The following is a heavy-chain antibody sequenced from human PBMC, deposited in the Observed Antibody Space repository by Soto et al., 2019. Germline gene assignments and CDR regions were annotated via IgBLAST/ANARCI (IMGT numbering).Heavy chain of an antibody. J-gene: IGHJ6*02. CDR2: IYPGDSDT. D-gene: IGHD1-7*01. V-gene: IGHV5-51*01. CDR3: ARRNYSYYYYYGMDV. Sequence: GESLKISCKGSGYSLTSYWIGWVRQMPGKGLEWMGIIYPGDSDTRYSPSFQGQVTISADKSISTAYLQWSSLKASDTAMYYCARRNYSYYYYYGMDVWGQGTTVTVSS. CDR1: GYSLTSYW.